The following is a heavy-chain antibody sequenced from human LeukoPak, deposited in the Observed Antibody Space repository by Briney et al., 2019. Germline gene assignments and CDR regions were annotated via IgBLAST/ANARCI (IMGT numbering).Heavy chain of an antibody. CDR3: VRGVGVSRFNYLDS. Sequence: GGSLRLSCAASGFTFSTYSMNWVRQAPGKGLEWVAVIWYDASNKYYADSVKGRFTISRDNSKNTLYLQMNSLRDDDTAVYYCVRGVGVSRFNYLDSWGQGTLVIVSS. V-gene: IGHV3-33*08. CDR2: IWYDASNK. CDR1: GFTFSTYS. D-gene: IGHD6-13*01. J-gene: IGHJ4*02.